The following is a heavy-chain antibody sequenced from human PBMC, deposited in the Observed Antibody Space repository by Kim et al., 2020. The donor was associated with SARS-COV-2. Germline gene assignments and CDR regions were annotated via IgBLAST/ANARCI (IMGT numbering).Heavy chain of an antibody. Sequence: ASVKVSCKASGYTFTGYYMHWVRQAPGQGLEWMGWINPNSGGTNYAQKFQGRVTMTRDTSISTAYMELSRLRSDDTAVYYCARGPQRYCSSTSCYRGNYYYYMDVWGKGTTVTVSS. CDR2: INPNSGGT. J-gene: IGHJ6*03. D-gene: IGHD2-2*01. CDR3: ARGPQRYCSSTSCYRGNYYYYMDV. CDR1: GYTFTGYY. V-gene: IGHV1-2*02.